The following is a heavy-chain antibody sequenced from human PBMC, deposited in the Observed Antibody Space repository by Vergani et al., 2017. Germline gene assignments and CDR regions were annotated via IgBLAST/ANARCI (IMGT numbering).Heavy chain of an antibody. CDR2: IRFDGSNT. V-gene: IGHV3-30*02. J-gene: IGHJ6*02. CDR3: AKTLLTFSRAIGDHYYYYGMDV. Sequence: QVQLVESGGGVVQPGGSLRLSCAASGFTFNNYGMNWVRQAPGKGLEWVAFIRFDGSNTYYADSLKGRFTISRDNSQNSLYLQMNSLRAEDTAVYYCAKTLLTFSRAIGDHYYYYGMDVWGQGTTVTVSS. D-gene: IGHD3-10*01. CDR1: GFTFNNYG.